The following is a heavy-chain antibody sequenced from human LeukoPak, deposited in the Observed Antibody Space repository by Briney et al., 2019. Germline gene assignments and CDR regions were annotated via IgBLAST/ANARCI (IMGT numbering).Heavy chain of an antibody. V-gene: IGHV1-69*13. J-gene: IGHJ4*02. D-gene: IGHD3-16*02. CDR3: ASKQITFGGVIAPEFDY. CDR2: IIPIFGTA. CDR1: GGTFSSYA. Sequence: SVKVSCKASGGTFSSYAISWVRQAPGQGLEWMGGIIPIFGTANYAQKFQGRVTITADESTSTAYMELSSLRSEDTAVYYCASKQITFGGVIAPEFDYWGQGTLVTVSS.